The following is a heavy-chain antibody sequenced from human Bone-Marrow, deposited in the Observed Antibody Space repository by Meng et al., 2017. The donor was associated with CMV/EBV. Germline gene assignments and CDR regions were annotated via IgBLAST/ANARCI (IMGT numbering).Heavy chain of an antibody. J-gene: IGHJ6*02. D-gene: IGHD3-10*01. CDR3: ASREVRGKYYYYGMDV. CDR1: GFTFDDYA. Sequence: ESLKISCAASGFTFDDYAMHWVRQAPGKGLEWVSSISSSSSYIYYEDSVKGRFTISRDNAKNSLYLQMNSPRAEDTAVYYCASREVRGKYYYYGMDVWGQGTTVTVSS. V-gene: IGHV3-21*01. CDR2: ISSSSSYI.